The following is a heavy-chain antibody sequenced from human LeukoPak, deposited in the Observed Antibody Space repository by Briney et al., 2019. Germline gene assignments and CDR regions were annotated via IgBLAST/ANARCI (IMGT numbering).Heavy chain of an antibody. CDR3: AKGYYSGWFDS. CDR1: GFTFSSYA. CDR2: ISGSGGST. Sequence: PGGSLRLSCAASGFTFSSYALTWVRQAPGKVLEWVSAISGSGGSTYYAVSVKGRFTISRDNSKNTLYLQMNSLRAEDTAIYYCAKGYYSGWFDSWGQGTLVTVSS. D-gene: IGHD2-21*01. J-gene: IGHJ5*01. V-gene: IGHV3-23*01.